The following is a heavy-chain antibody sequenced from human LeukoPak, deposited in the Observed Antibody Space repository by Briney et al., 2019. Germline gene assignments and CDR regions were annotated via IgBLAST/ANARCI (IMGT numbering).Heavy chain of an antibody. J-gene: IGHJ3*02. CDR2: ISSSSSTI. D-gene: IGHD6-13*01. CDR1: GFTFSSYS. V-gene: IGHV3-48*01. Sequence: GGSLRLSCAASGFTFSSYSMNWVRQAPGKGLEWVSYISSSSSTIYYADSVKGRFTISRDNAKNSLYLQMNSLRVEDTAVYYCASHLMYSSSAGAFDIWGQGTMVTVSS. CDR3: ASHLMYSSSAGAFDI.